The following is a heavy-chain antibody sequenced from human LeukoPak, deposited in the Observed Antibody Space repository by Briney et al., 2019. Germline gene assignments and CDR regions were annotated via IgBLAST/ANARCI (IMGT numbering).Heavy chain of an antibody. V-gene: IGHV3-53*01. CDR2: IYSGGAT. CDR3: ARGPIVGPTKGFDP. Sequence: PGGSLRLSCAASGFIVSSNYMSWVRQAPGKGLEWVSVIYSGGATYYADSVKGRFTIPRDNSKNMLYLQMNSLRAEDTAVYYCARGPIVGPTKGFDPWGQGTLVTVSS. D-gene: IGHD1-26*01. J-gene: IGHJ5*02. CDR1: GFIVSSNY.